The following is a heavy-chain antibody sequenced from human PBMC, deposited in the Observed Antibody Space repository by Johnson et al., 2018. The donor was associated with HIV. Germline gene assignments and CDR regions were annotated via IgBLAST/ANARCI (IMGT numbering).Heavy chain of an antibody. CDR1: GFTFSSSA. CDR2: ISYDGSNK. CDR3: ARGVKQQLNVVDAFDI. V-gene: IGHV3-30-3*01. Sequence: QMLLVESGGDLIKPGGSLRLSCAASGFTFSSSAMHWVRQAPGKGLEWVAVISYDGSNKYSADSVKGRFTISRDNSRNRLYIQMNSLRVEDTGVYYCARGVKQQLNVVDAFDIWGQGTKVTVSS. D-gene: IGHD6-13*01. J-gene: IGHJ3*02.